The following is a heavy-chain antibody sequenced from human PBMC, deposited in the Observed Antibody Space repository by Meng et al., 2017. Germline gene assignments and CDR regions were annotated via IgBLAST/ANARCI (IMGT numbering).Heavy chain of an antibody. Sequence: GGSLRLSCAASGFTFSSYWMSWVRLPPGKGQDWVANIKQDESEKYYVDSVKGRFTISRDNAKNSLYLQMNSLRAEDTAVYYCARLNTAAYRRDFDYWGQGTLVTVSS. CDR3: ARLNTAAYRRDFDY. D-gene: IGHD6-13*01. J-gene: IGHJ4*02. CDR1: GFTFSSYW. CDR2: IKQDESEK. V-gene: IGHV3-7*01.